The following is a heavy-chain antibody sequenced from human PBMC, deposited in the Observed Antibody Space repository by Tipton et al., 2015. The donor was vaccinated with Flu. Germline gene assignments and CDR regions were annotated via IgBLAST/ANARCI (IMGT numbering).Heavy chain of an antibody. CDR3: AREMGEFES. Sequence: QLVQSGAEVKKPGASVKVSCSASGYAFNGYYMHWVRQAPGQGLEWMGWINLDSGDTVYEQKFEGRVTMTRDTSISTAYMELSRLRFDDTAVHYCAREMGEFESWGQGTLVTVSS. J-gene: IGHJ4*02. V-gene: IGHV1-2*02. CDR2: INLDSGDT. D-gene: IGHD2-8*01. CDR1: GYAFNGYY.